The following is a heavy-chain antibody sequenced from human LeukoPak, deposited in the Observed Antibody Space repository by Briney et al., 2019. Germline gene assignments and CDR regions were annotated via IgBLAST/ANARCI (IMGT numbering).Heavy chain of an antibody. J-gene: IGHJ3*02. CDR1: GGSFSGYY. D-gene: IGHD4-17*01. V-gene: IGHV4-34*01. CDR3: ARLDYGDYVDI. Sequence: SETLSLTCAVYGGSFSGYYWSWIRQPPGKGLEWIGSIHYSGNTYYNLSLHSRVTISVDTSKNQFSLKLRSVTAADTALYYCARLDYGDYVDIWGQGTMVTVSS. CDR2: IHYSGNT.